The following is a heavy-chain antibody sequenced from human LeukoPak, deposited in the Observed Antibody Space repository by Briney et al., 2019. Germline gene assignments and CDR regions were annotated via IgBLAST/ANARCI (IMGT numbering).Heavy chain of an antibody. D-gene: IGHD3-22*01. V-gene: IGHV4-59*01. CDR1: GGSISSYY. J-gene: IGHJ4*02. CDR3: ARVKESYYDSSGPFVFDY. Sequence: SGTLSLTCTVSGGSISSYYWSWIRQPPGKGLEWIGYIYYSGSTNYNPSLKSRVTISVDTSKNQFSLKLSSVTAADTAVYYCARVKESYYDSSGPFVFDYWGQGTLVTVSS. CDR2: IYYSGST.